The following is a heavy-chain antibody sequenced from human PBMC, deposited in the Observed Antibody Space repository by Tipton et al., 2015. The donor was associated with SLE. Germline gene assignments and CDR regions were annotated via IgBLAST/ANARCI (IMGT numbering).Heavy chain of an antibody. V-gene: IGHV4-38-2*02. CDR3: ARDRGQQLAFDY. D-gene: IGHD6-13*01. Sequence: TLSLTCAVSGYSISSGYYWGWIRQPPGKGLEWIGSIYHSGSTYYNPSLKSRLTISVDTSKNQFSLKLNSVTGADTAVYYCARDRGQQLAFDYWGQGILVTVSS. CDR2: IYHSGST. J-gene: IGHJ4*02. CDR1: GYSISSGYY.